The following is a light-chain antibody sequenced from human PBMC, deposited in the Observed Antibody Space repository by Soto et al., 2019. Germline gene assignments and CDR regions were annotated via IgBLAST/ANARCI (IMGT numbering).Light chain of an antibody. CDR1: QDITNY. J-gene: IGKJ3*01. CDR3: QQYDNLPFT. CDR2: DAS. Sequence: DIQMTQSPSSLSASVRDRVTITCQASQDITNYLNWYQQKPGKAPKLLICDASNLEPGVPSRFSGSGSGTYFTFTISSLQPEDIATYYCQQYDNLPFTFGPGTKVDIK. V-gene: IGKV1-33*01.